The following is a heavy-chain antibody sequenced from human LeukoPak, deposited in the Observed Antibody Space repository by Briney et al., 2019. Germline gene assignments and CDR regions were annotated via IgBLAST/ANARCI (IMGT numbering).Heavy chain of an antibody. J-gene: IGHJ6*03. Sequence: SETLSLTCTVSGGSISSYYCSWIRQPAGKGLEWIGRIYTSGSTNYNPSLKSRVTMSVDTSKNQFSLKLSSVTAADTAVYYCARVRNGRVTYYYYYYMDVWGKGTTVTVSS. CDR1: GGSISSYY. D-gene: IGHD4-11*01. CDR3: ARVRNGRVTYYYYYYMDV. V-gene: IGHV4-4*07. CDR2: IYTSGST.